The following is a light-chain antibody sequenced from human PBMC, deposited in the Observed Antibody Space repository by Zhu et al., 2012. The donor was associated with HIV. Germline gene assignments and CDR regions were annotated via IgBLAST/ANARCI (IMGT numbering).Light chain of an antibody. J-gene: IGKJ1*01. Sequence: DIQMTQPPSTLSASVGDRVTITCRASQSISTWLAWYQQKPGKAPKLLIYKASSLESGVPSRFSGRGSGTEFTLTINSLQPDDLATYYCQQYESDAKTFGQGTKVEIK. CDR1: QSISTW. CDR3: QQYESDAKT. CDR2: KAS. V-gene: IGKV1-5*03.